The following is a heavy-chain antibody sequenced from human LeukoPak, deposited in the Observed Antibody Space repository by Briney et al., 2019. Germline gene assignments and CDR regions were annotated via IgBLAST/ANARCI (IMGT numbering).Heavy chain of an antibody. Sequence: GGSLRLSCAASGFIFSSYAMSWVRQAPGKGLEWVSAISSSASSTYYADSVKGRFTTSRDNSKNTLYLQMNSLRAEDTAVYYCAKDQSAYSYGDFYDYWGQGTLVTVSS. V-gene: IGHV3-23*01. CDR3: AKDQSAYSYGDFYDY. D-gene: IGHD5-18*01. CDR1: GFIFSSYA. CDR2: ISSSASST. J-gene: IGHJ4*02.